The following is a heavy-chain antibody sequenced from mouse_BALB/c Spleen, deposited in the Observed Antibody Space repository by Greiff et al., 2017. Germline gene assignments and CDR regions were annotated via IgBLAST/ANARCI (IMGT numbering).Heavy chain of an antibody. D-gene: IGHD2-4*01. CDR2: IWAGGST. CDR3: ARGNDYDAYYYAMDY. J-gene: IGHJ4*01. Sequence: QVQLKESGPGLVAPSQSLSITCTVSGFSLTSYGVHWVRQPPGKGLEWLGVIWAGGSTNYNSALMSRLSISKDNSKSQVFLKMNSLQTDDTAMYYCARGNDYDAYYYAMDYWGQGTSVTVSS. CDR1: GFSLTSYG. V-gene: IGHV2-9*02.